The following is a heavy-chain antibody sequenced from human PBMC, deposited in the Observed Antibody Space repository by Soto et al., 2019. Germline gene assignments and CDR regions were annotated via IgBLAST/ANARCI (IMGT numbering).Heavy chain of an antibody. CDR1: GGSIRSDDYY. V-gene: IGHV4-30-4*01. D-gene: IGHD2-15*01. J-gene: IGHJ5*01. CDR3: ARDLNCSGGSCYSYWFDS. Sequence: SETLSLTCTVSGGSIRSDDYYWSWIRQPPGKGLEWIGYIYYSGRTDYNPSLKSRVIISIDTSKNQFSLKLSSVNPADTAVDYCARDLNCSGGSCYSYWFDSWGQGTLVTVSS. CDR2: IYYSGRT.